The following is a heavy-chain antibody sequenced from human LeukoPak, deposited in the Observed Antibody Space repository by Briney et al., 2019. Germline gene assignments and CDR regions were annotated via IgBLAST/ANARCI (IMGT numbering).Heavy chain of an antibody. D-gene: IGHD3-22*01. CDR1: GYTFTGYY. Sequence: ASVKVSCXASGYTFTGYYMHWVRQARGQGLEWMARINPNSGGTNYAQKFQGRVTMTRDMSISTAHMELSRLRSDDTAVYYCARDPVYYDSSGYNDAFDIWGQGTMVTVSS. V-gene: IGHV1-2*06. CDR2: INPNSGGT. J-gene: IGHJ3*02. CDR3: ARDPVYYDSSGYNDAFDI.